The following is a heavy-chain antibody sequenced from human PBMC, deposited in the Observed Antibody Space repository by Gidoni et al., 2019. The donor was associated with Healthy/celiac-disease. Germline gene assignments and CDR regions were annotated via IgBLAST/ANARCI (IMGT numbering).Heavy chain of an antibody. Sequence: QLQLQESRPGLVKPSETWSLPSTVSGGPISSSISSCGGTRQPPGKGLGWIGSIDYSGSTYYNPSLKSRVTISVDTSKNQFSLKLSSVTAADTAVYSCARHKGEGYGSGSYHYSRFYFDYWGQGTLVTVSS. J-gene: IGHJ4*02. D-gene: IGHD3-10*01. CDR2: IDYSGST. CDR3: ARHKGEGYGSGSYHYSRFYFDY. CDR1: GGPISSSISS. V-gene: IGHV4-39*01.